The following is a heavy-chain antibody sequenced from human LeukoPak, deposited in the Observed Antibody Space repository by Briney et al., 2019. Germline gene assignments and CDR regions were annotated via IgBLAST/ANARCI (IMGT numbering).Heavy chain of an antibody. Sequence: SETLSPTCTVSGGSISSSSYFWGWIRQPPGKGLEWIGSIYYSGSTYYNPSLKSRVTISVDTSKNQFSLKLSSVTAADTAVYYCASTSARTGFDYWGQGTLVTVSS. J-gene: IGHJ4*02. CDR1: GGSISSSSYF. CDR3: ASTSARTGFDY. V-gene: IGHV4-39*01. D-gene: IGHD3/OR15-3a*01. CDR2: IYYSGST.